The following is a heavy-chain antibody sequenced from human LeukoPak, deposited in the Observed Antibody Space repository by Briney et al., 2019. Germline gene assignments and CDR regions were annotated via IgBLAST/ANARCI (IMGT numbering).Heavy chain of an antibody. J-gene: IGHJ4*02. CDR1: GFTFDTYS. Sequence: GGSLRLSCAASGFTFDTYSMNWVRQAPGKGLEWVSSISSSSSYIYYGDSVKGRFTISRDNAKNSLYMQMNSLRAEDTAVYYCARSPGATWSFDYWGQGTLVTVPS. CDR2: ISSSSSYI. D-gene: IGHD1-1*01. CDR3: ARSPGATWSFDY. V-gene: IGHV3-21*01.